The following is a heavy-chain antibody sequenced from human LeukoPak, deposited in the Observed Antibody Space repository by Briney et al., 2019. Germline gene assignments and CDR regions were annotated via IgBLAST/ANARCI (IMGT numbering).Heavy chain of an antibody. CDR3: ARGAVPVFYYYMDV. J-gene: IGHJ6*03. CDR1: GYTFTGYF. Sequence: ASVKVSCKASGYTFTGYFMHWVRQAPGQGLEWMGWINPNSGGTNYAQKFQGRVTMTRDTSISTAYMELSRLGSDDTAVYHCARGAVPVFYYYMDVWGKGTTVTVSS. CDR2: INPNSGGT. D-gene: IGHD2-2*01. V-gene: IGHV1-2*02.